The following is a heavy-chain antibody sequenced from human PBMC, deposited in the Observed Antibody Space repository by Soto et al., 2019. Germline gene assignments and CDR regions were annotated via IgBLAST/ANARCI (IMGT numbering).Heavy chain of an antibody. CDR3: ARDAGPYGDNDAFDI. J-gene: IGHJ3*02. V-gene: IGHV3-7*01. CDR2: IKQDGSEK. CDR1: GFTFSSYW. D-gene: IGHD4-17*01. Sequence: GGSLRLSCAASGFTFSSYWMSWVRQAPGKGLEWVANIKQDGSEKYYVDSVKGRFTISRDNAKNSLYLQMNSLRAEDTAVYYCARDAGPYGDNDAFDIWGQGTMVTVSS.